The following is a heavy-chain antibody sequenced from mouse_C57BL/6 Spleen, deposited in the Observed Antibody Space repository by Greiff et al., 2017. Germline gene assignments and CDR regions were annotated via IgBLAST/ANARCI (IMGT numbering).Heavy chain of an antibody. J-gene: IGHJ1*03. CDR1: GYTFTSYW. CDR2: IYTSDSET. CDR3: ARYCGNSDDV. Sequence: VQLQQPGAELVRPGSSVKLSCKASGYTFTSYWMDWVKQRPGQGLEWIGNIYTSDSETHYNQKFKDKATLTVDKSSSTAYMQLSSLTSEDSAVYYCARYCGNSDDVWGTGTTVTVSS. V-gene: IGHV1-61*01. D-gene: IGHD2-1*01.